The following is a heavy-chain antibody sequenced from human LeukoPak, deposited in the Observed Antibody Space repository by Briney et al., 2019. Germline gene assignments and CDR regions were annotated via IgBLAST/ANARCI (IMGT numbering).Heavy chain of an antibody. D-gene: IGHD3-10*01. V-gene: IGHV3-7*02. CDR2: IKEDGSVK. CDR1: GFTFSRYW. J-gene: IGHJ4*02. CDR3: AASITMFDY. Sequence: GGSLRLTCAASGFTFSRYWMSWVRQAPGKGLEWVANIKEDGSVKYYVESVKGRFTISRDNAKNSLYLQMNSLRAEDTAVYYCAASITMFDYWGQGTLVTVSS.